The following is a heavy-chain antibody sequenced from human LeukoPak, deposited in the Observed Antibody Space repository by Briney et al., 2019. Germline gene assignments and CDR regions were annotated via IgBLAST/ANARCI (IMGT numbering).Heavy chain of an antibody. CDR3: ARGRRYFDILTGYSLDAFDI. V-gene: IGHV4-34*01. Sequence: SETLSLTCTVYGGSFSGYYWSWIRQPPGKGLEWLGEINHSGSTNYNPSLKSGVPISLDTSKNQFSLKLYSVTAADTAVYYCARGRRYFDILTGYSLDAFDIWGQGTMVTVSS. CDR1: GGSFSGYY. CDR2: INHSGST. J-gene: IGHJ3*02. D-gene: IGHD3-9*01.